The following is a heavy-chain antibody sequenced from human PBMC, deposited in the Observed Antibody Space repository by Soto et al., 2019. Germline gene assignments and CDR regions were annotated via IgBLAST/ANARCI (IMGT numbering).Heavy chain of an antibody. CDR2: ISYDGSNK. D-gene: IGHD1-7*01. CDR3: ARPPVTGTINWFDP. CDR1: GFTFSSYA. V-gene: IGHV3-30-3*01. J-gene: IGHJ5*02. Sequence: LRLSCAASGFTFSSYAMHWVRQAPGKGLEWVAVISYDGSNKYYADSVKGRFTISRDNSKNTLYLQMNSLRAEDTAVYYCARPPVTGTINWFDPWGQGTLVTVSS.